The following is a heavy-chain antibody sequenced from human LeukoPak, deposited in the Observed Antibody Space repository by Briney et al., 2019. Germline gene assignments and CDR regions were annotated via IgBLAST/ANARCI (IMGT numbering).Heavy chain of an antibody. J-gene: IGHJ4*02. Sequence: GGSLRLSCAASGFTSSDYYMSWIRQAPGKGLEWVSYISSSGSTIYYADSVKGRFTISRDNAKNTLYLQMNSLKTEDTGIYYCTTDLEWVGGSYWGQGALVTVSS. D-gene: IGHD6-19*01. CDR1: GFTSSDYY. CDR2: ISSSGSTI. CDR3: TTDLEWVGGSY. V-gene: IGHV3-11*01.